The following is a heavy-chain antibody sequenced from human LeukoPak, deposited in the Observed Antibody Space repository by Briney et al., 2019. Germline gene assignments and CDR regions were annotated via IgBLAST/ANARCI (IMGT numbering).Heavy chain of an antibody. V-gene: IGHV3-23*01. CDR3: ARAKTYYYGSGSYRAREYYYYMDV. Sequence: GGSLRLSCAASGFTFSSYAMSWVRQAPGKGLEWVSVISGSGVGTYYADSVKGRFTISRDNSKNTLYLQMNSLRAEDTAVYYCARAKTYYYGSGSYRAREYYYYMDVWGKGTTVTISS. J-gene: IGHJ6*03. CDR1: GFTFSSYA. CDR2: ISGSGVGT. D-gene: IGHD3-10*01.